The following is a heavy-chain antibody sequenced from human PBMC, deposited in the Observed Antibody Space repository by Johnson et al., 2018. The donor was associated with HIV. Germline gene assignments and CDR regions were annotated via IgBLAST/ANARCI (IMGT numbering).Heavy chain of an antibody. CDR3: AREAYCSGGSCYDAFDI. D-gene: IGHD2-15*01. V-gene: IGHV3-66*01. Sequence: VQLVESGGGLVKPGGSLRLSCAASGFTFSDDYMSWVRQAPGKGLEWVSVIYSGGSTYYADSVKGRFTISRDNSKNTLYLQMNSLRAEDTAVYYCAREAYCSGGSCYDAFDIWGQGTMVTVSS. CDR1: GFTFSDDY. CDR2: IYSGGST. J-gene: IGHJ3*02.